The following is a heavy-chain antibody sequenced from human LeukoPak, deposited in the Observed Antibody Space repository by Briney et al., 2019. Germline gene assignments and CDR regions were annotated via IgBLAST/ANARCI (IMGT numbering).Heavy chain of an antibody. J-gene: IGHJ4*02. Sequence: PGGSLRLSCAASGFXVSSSYITWVRQAPGKGLEWVSVIYGGGFTYYADSVKGRFTISRDNSKNTLCLQMNNLRVDDTAVYYCAISTGYSYIFDYWGQGTLVTVSS. CDR3: AISTGYSYIFDY. D-gene: IGHD5-18*01. CDR2: IYGGGFT. CDR1: GFXVSSSY. V-gene: IGHV3-53*01.